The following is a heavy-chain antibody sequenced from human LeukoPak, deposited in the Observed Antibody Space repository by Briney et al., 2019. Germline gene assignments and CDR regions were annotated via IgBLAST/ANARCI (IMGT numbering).Heavy chain of an antibody. J-gene: IGHJ4*02. CDR1: GFTFSSYG. CDR3: AVAAAGTGGFDY. V-gene: IGHV3-33*08. Sequence: PGGSLRLSCAASGFTFSSYGMHWVRQAPGKGLEWVAVIWYGGSNKYYADSVKGRFTISRDNSKNTLYLQMNSLRAEDTAVYYCAVAAAGTGGFDYWGQGTLVTVSS. CDR2: IWYGGSNK. D-gene: IGHD6-13*01.